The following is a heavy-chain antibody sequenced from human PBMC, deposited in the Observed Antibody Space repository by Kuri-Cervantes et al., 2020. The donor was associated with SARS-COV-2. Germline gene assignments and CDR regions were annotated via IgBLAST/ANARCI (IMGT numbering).Heavy chain of an antibody. CDR3: AKDHGELLWFGELFGTIGWFGP. V-gene: IGHV3-23*01. J-gene: IGHJ5*02. Sequence: ETLSLTCAASGFTFSSYAMSWVRQAPGKGLEWVSAISGSGGSTYYADSVKGRFTISRDNSKNTLYLQMNSLRAEDTAVYYCAKDHGELLWFGELFGTIGWFGPWGQGTLVTVSS. D-gene: IGHD3-10*01. CDR1: GFTFSSYA. CDR2: ISGSGGST.